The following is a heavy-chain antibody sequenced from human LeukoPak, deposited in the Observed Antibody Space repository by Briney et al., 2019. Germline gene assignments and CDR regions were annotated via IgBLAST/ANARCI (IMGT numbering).Heavy chain of an antibody. Sequence: GGSLRLSCAASGFTFSDYNMRWIRQAPGKGLEWVSSISRSGSTKYYADSVKGRFTISRDNSKNVLYLQMNSLRAEDTAVFYCAKEKSVVSYYFDYWGQGTLVTVSS. CDR3: AKEKSVVSYYFDY. CDR2: ISRSGSTK. J-gene: IGHJ4*02. V-gene: IGHV3-11*04. D-gene: IGHD2-15*01. CDR1: GFTFSDYN.